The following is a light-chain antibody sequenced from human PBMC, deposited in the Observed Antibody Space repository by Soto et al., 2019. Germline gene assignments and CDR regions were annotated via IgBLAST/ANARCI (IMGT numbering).Light chain of an antibody. J-gene: IGKJ1*01. V-gene: IGKV3-15*01. Sequence: EIVMTQSPVTLSLSLGERATLSCRASQNISRSLAWYQQKPGQGPSLLIYGTSTRAGGVPARFSVGGSGTEFTLTITRLKYEDFAVYYCHQYNGWTRTFGQGTKVDIK. CDR3: HQYNGWTRT. CDR1: QNISRS. CDR2: GTS.